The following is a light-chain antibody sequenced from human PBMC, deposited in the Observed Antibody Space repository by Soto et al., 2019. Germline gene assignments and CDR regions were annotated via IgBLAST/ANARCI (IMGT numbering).Light chain of an antibody. Sequence: TQSPSTLSASVGDTVTVTCRASQSVSGWLAWYQQKPGQAPRLLIYGASSRATGIPDRFSGSGSGTDFTLTISRLEPEDFAVYYCQQYGSSPPWTFGQGTKVDIK. CDR3: QQYGSSPPWT. CDR2: GAS. CDR1: QSVSGW. V-gene: IGKV3-20*01. J-gene: IGKJ1*01.